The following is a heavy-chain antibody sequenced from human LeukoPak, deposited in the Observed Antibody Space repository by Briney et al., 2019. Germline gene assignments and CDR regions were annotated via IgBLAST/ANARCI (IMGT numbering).Heavy chain of an antibody. J-gene: IGHJ6*03. CDR2: IIPIFGTA. Sequence: GASVKVSCKASGGTFSSYAISWVRQAPGQGLEWMGGIIPIFGTANYAQKFQGRVTITTDESTSTAYMELSSLRSEDTAVYYCARNRYGPPSPHYYYMDVWGKGTTVTVSS. CDR1: GGTFSSYA. CDR3: ARNRYGPPSPHYYYMDV. D-gene: IGHD5-18*01. V-gene: IGHV1-69*05.